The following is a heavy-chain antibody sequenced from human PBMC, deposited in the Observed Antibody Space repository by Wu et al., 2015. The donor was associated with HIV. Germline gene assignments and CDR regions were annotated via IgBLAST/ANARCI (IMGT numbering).Heavy chain of an antibody. V-gene: IGHV1-46*01. CDR2: INPSGGST. CDR3: ARAQREWQGGDAFDI. Sequence: QVQLVQSGAEVKKPGASVKVSCKASGYTFTSYYMHWVRQAPGQGLEWMGIINPSGGSTSYAQKFQGRVTMTRDTSTSTVYMELSSLRSEDTAVYYCARAQREWQGGDAFDIWGQGTMVTVSS. D-gene: IGHD3-3*01. CDR1: GYTFTSYY. J-gene: IGHJ3*02.